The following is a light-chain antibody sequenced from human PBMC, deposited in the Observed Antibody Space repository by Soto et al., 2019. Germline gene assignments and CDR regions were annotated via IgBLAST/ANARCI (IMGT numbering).Light chain of an antibody. Sequence: QSALTQPASVSGSPGQSITISCTGTSSDVGGYNSVSWYQQHPGKAPKLMIYDVRNRPSGVSNRFSGSKSGNTASLTISGLQAEDEADYYCSSYTSSSTLVVFGGGTQLTVL. J-gene: IGLJ2*01. V-gene: IGLV2-14*01. CDR1: SSDVGGYNS. CDR2: DVR. CDR3: SSYTSSSTLVV.